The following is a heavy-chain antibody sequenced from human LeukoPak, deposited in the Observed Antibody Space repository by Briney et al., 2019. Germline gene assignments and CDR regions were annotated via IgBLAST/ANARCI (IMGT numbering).Heavy chain of an antibody. CDR3: ARAWGVRGSRYYYYGMDV. CDR2: FDPEDGET. V-gene: IGHV1-24*01. CDR1: GYTLTELS. J-gene: IGHJ6*02. Sequence: ASVKVSCKVSGYTLTELSMHWVRQAPGKGLEWMGGFDPEDGETIYAQKFQGRVTMTEDTSTDTAYMELSSLRSEDTAVYYCARAWGVRGSRYYYYGMDVWGQGTTVTVSS. D-gene: IGHD3-10*01.